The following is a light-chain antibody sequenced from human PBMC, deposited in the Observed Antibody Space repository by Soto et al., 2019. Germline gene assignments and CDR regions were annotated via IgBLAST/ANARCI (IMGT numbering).Light chain of an antibody. CDR2: DAS. Sequence: AIQLTQSPSSLSASVGDRVTVTCRASQGISSALAWYQQKPGRAPKLLIYDASNLEGGVPSRFSGRGSETDFALTISSLQPEDFAPYYCQQFNNYPLTFGGGTKVEIK. CDR1: QGISSA. J-gene: IGKJ4*01. V-gene: IGKV1D-13*01. CDR3: QQFNNYPLT.